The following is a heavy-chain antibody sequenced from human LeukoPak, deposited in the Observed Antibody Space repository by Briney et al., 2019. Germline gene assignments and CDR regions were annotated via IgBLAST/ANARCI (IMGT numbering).Heavy chain of an antibody. CDR3: ARVSGTTSFGNYWFDS. J-gene: IGHJ5*01. Sequence: ASVKVSCKASGYTFTAYYIHWVRQAPGQGLEWMGWINPNSGAKNHAQNFQARVAMTRDTSISTAYMELSSLRSDDTAVYYCARVSGTTSFGNYWFDSWGRGTLVTVSS. CDR1: GYTFTAYY. V-gene: IGHV1-2*02. D-gene: IGHD3-10*01. CDR2: INPNSGAK.